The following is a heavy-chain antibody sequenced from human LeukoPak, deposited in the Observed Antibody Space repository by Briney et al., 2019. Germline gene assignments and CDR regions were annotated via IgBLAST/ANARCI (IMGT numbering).Heavy chain of an antibody. CDR3: AELGITMIGGV. V-gene: IGHV3-48*03. CDR2: ISSSGSST. CDR1: GFTFSSYE. D-gene: IGHD3-10*02. J-gene: IGHJ6*04. Sequence: GGSLRLSCAASGFTFSSYEMNWVRQAPGKGLEWVSYISSSGSSTHYADSVKGRFTISRDNAKNSLYLQMNSLRAEDTAVYYCAELGITMIGGVWGKGTTVTISS.